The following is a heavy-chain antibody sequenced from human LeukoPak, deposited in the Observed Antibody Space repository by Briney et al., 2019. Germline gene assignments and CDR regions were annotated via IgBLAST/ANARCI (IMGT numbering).Heavy chain of an antibody. D-gene: IGHD3-10*01. CDR1: GFTFSSYG. Sequence: GGSPRLSCAASGFTFSSYGMHWVRQAPGKGLEWVAFIRYDGSNKYYADSVKGRFTISRDNSKNTLYLQMNSLRAEDTAVYYCAKDAYYYGSGSYEAGDYWGQGTLVTVSS. CDR2: IRYDGSNK. V-gene: IGHV3-30*02. CDR3: AKDAYYYGSGSYEAGDY. J-gene: IGHJ4*02.